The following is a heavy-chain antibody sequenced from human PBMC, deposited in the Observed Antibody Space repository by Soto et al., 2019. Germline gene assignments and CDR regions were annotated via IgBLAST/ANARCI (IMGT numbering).Heavy chain of an antibody. Sequence: PGGSLRLSCAASGFTFSSYAMHWVRQAPGKGLEWVAVISYDGSNKYYAASVKGRFTIYRDNSKNTLYLQMNSLRAGETAVYYCAKYDSSGYDAFDIWGQGTMVTVSS. V-gene: IGHV3-30-3*01. CDR2: ISYDGSNK. CDR3: AKYDSSGYDAFDI. J-gene: IGHJ3*02. D-gene: IGHD3-22*01. CDR1: GFTFSSYA.